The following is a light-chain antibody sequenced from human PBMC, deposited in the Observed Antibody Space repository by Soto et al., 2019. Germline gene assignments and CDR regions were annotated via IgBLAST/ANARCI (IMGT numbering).Light chain of an antibody. CDR3: HQYNTWPLT. J-gene: IGKJ4*01. V-gene: IGKV3-15*01. CDR2: GAS. CDR1: QFVRSN. Sequence: EIVMTQSPATLSVSPGDRVTLSCRASQFVRSNSAWYQQKPGQAPRLLIYGASLRATGIPARFSGSGYGTEFTLTISSLQSEDFAVYYCHQYNTWPLTFGGETKV.